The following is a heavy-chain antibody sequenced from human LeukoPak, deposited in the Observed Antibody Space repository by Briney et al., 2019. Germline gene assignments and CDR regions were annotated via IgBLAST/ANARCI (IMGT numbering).Heavy chain of an antibody. CDR1: GFTFSDYY. CDR3: ARETDSTLFDY. J-gene: IGHJ4*02. Sequence: GGSLRLSCAASGFTFSDYYMSWIRQAPGKGLEWVSYISSSVATMYYADSVKGRFTISRDNAKNSLYLQMNSLRTEDTAVYYCARETDSTLFDYWGQGILVTVSS. V-gene: IGHV3-11*04. CDR2: ISSSVATM. D-gene: IGHD2-2*01.